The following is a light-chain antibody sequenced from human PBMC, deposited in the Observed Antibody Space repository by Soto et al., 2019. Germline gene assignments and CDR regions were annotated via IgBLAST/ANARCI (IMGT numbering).Light chain of an antibody. CDR3: EQYGSSPRT. CDR1: QTVSDNH. Sequence: EIVLAPSPVPLSLAPGERATVSCTASQTVSDNHFAWYQHKAGQAPRPLIYGISTRATGIPDRFSGSGSGTDFTLTISTLEPEDFAVYYCEQYGSSPRTLGQGCKVDI. V-gene: IGKV3-20*01. J-gene: IGKJ1*01. CDR2: GIS.